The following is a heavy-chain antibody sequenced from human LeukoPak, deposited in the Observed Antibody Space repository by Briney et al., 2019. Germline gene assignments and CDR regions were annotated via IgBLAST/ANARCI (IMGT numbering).Heavy chain of an antibody. V-gene: IGHV3-33*01. Sequence: PGGSLTLSWAPSGLTVSSYGMHWVRPAPGKGLGWVAVIWYDGSNKYYADAVKGRFTISRDNSKNALYPQMNSLRAEGTAVYYCARGYSGDYFDYWGQGTLVTVSS. CDR2: IWYDGSNK. D-gene: IGHD1-26*01. J-gene: IGHJ4*02. CDR3: ARGYSGDYFDY. CDR1: GLTVSSYG.